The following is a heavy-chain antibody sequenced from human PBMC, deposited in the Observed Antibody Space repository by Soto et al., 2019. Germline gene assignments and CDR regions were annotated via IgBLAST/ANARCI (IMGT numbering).Heavy chain of an antibody. CDR1: GGSFSGYY. J-gene: IGHJ4*02. CDR2: INHSGST. V-gene: IGHV4-34*01. D-gene: IGHD3-10*01. Sequence: QVQLQQWGAGLLKPSETLSLTCAVYGGSFSGYYWSWIRQPPGKGLEWIGEINHSGSTNYNPSLKSRVTISVDTSKNQFSLKLRSVTAADTAVYYCARCHYYGSGSYVDYWGQGTLVTVSS. CDR3: ARCHYYGSGSYVDY.